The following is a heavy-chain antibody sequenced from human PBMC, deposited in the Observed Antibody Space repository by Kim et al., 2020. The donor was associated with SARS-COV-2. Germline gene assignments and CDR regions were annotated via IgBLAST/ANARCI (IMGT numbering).Heavy chain of an antibody. CDR2: IYPGDSDT. Sequence: GESLKISCKGSGYSFTSYWIGWVRQMPGKGLEWMGIIYPGDSDTRYSPSFQGQVTISADKSISTAYLQWSSLKASDTAMYYCARRAYSSSWDGAEYFQHWGQGTLVTVSS. V-gene: IGHV5-51*01. CDR1: GYSFTSYW. CDR3: ARRAYSSSWDGAEYFQH. J-gene: IGHJ1*01. D-gene: IGHD6-13*01.